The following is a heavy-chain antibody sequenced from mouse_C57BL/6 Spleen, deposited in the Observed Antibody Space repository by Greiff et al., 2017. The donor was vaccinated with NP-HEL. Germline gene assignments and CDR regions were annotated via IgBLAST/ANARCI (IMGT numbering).Heavy chain of an antibody. Sequence: VKLQQSGAELARPGASVKLSCKASGYTFTSYGISWVKQRTGQGLEWIGEIYPRSGNTYYNEKFKGKATLTADKSSSTAYMELRSLTSEDSAVYFCARYWDGNYYAMDYWGQGTSVTVSS. J-gene: IGHJ4*01. CDR2: IYPRSGNT. D-gene: IGHD4-1*01. CDR1: GYTFTSYG. V-gene: IGHV1-81*01. CDR3: ARYWDGNYYAMDY.